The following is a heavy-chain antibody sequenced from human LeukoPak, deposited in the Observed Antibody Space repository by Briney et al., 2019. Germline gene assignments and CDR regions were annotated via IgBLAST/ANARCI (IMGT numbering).Heavy chain of an antibody. CDR3: ASGGDYYDSSVYYVPVY. Sequence: SVKVSCKASGGTFSSYAISWVRQAPGQGLEWMGGIIPIFGTANYAQKFQGRVTITADESTSTAYMELSSLRSEDTAVYYCASGGDYYDSSVYYVPVYWGQGTLVTVSS. CDR1: GGTFSSYA. D-gene: IGHD3-22*01. J-gene: IGHJ4*02. CDR2: IIPIFGTA. V-gene: IGHV1-69*13.